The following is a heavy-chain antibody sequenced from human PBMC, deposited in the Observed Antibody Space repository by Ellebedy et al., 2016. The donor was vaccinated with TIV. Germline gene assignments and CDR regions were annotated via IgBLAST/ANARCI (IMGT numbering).Heavy chain of an antibody. D-gene: IGHD6-19*01. V-gene: IGHV1-69*13. CDR1: GGTFSSYA. J-gene: IGHJ5*02. CDR3: ARAVAGPSYNWFDP. Sequence: SVKVSCXASGGTFSSYAISWVRQAPGQGLEWMGGIIPIFGTANYAQKFQGRVTITADESASTAYMELSSLRSEDTAVYYCARAVAGPSYNWFDPWGQGTLVTVSS. CDR2: IIPIFGTA.